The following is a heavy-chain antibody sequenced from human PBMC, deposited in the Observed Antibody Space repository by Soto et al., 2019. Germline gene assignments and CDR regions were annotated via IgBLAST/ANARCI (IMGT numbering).Heavy chain of an antibody. Sequence: EGALRLSCAASGFTFSSYAMHWVRQALGKGLEWVAVISCDGSKKYYADSVKGRFTISRDNSKNTLYLQMNSLGAEDKAVYYCAKDFICSFGNGGDYFDYWGQGTLVTVSS. V-gene: IGHV3-30-3*01. CDR1: GFTFSSYA. CDR2: ISCDGSKK. J-gene: IGHJ4*02. D-gene: IGHD3-3*02. CDR3: AKDFICSFGNGGDYFDY.